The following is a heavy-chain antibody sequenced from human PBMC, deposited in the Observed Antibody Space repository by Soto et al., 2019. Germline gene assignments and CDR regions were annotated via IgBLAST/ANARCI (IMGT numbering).Heavy chain of an antibody. J-gene: IGHJ4*02. CDR2: INAGNGDT. Sequence: GASVKVSCKASGYTFTGYYMHWVRQAPGQRLEWMGWINAGNGDTKYSQKFQGRLTITGDTLASTAFMELSSLISEDTAVYYCARRSFRNGIDYWGQGTLVTVSS. V-gene: IGHV1-3*01. CDR1: GYTFTGYY. D-gene: IGHD1-1*01. CDR3: ARRSFRNGIDY.